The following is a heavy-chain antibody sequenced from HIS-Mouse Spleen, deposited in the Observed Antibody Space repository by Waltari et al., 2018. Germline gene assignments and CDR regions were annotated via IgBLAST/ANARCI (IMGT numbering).Heavy chain of an antibody. D-gene: IGHD6-13*01. Sequence: QLQLQESGPGLVKPSETLSLTCTVSGGSISSSSYYWGWIRQPPGKGLEWIGGIYYRGSTYYNPSLKRRVTISVDTSKNQFSMKLSSVTAADTAVYYCAREIPYSSSWYDWYFDLWGRGTLVTVSS. CDR2: IYYRGST. CDR1: GGSISSSSYY. V-gene: IGHV4-39*07. J-gene: IGHJ2*01. CDR3: AREIPYSSSWYDWYFDL.